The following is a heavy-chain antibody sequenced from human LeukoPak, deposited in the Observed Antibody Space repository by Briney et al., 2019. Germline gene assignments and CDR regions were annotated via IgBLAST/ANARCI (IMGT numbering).Heavy chain of an antibody. CDR3: AQNGQSGFSFDP. D-gene: IGHD2-8*01. Sequence: SETLSLTCTVSGGSISSGDYYWSWIRQPPGKGLEWIGEGSDVGGTKYNPSLKSRVTISADTSKNQFSLKLSSVTAADTAVYYCAQNGQSGFSFDPWGQGTLVTVSS. CDR2: GSDVGGT. V-gene: IGHV4-30-4*01. J-gene: IGHJ5*02. CDR1: GGSISSGDYY.